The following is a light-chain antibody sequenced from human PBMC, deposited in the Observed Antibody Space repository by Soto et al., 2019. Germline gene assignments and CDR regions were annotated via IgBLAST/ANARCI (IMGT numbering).Light chain of an antibody. V-gene: IGLV1-40*01. CDR2: GNS. CDR1: SSNIGAGYD. Sequence: QSVLTQPPSVSGAPGQRVTISCTGSSSNIGAGYDVHWYQQLPGTAPKLLIYGNSNRPSGVPDRFSGSKSGTSASLAITGLQAEDEADYYCQSYDSSLSGSGVFGGGTNLTVL. J-gene: IGLJ2*01. CDR3: QSYDSSLSGSGV.